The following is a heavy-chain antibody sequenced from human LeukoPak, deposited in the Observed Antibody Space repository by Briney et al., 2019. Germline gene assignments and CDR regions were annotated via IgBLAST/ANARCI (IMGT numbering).Heavy chain of an antibody. V-gene: IGHV5-51*01. J-gene: IGHJ4*02. Sequence: GESLQISCEGSGYHFASYWIGWVRQMPGKGLEWMGIIYPGDSDTRYSPSFQGQVTISADKSISTAYLQWSSLRASDAAMYYCARGIEFDYWGQGTLVSVSS. CDR2: IYPGDSDT. CDR1: GYHFASYW. CDR3: ARGIEFDY.